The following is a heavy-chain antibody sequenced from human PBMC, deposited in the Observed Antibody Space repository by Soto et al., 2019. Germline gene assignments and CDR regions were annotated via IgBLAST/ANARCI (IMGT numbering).Heavy chain of an antibody. D-gene: IGHD3-22*01. CDR3: ARGKIYYRHNWFDP. CDR1: GGSFSGYY. Sequence: SETLSLTCAVYGGSFSGYYWSWIRQPPGKGLEWIGEINHSGSTNYNPSLKSRVTISVDTSKNQFSLKLSSVTAADTAVYYCARGKIYYRHNWFDPWGQGTLVTVSA. CDR2: INHSGST. V-gene: IGHV4-34*01. J-gene: IGHJ5*02.